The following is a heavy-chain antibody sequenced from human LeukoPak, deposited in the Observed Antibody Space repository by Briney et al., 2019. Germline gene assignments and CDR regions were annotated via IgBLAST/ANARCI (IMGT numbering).Heavy chain of an antibody. V-gene: IGHV4-59*11. CDR1: GGSISRHY. CDR3: AASRITMVRGVINLDY. D-gene: IGHD3-10*01. J-gene: IGHJ4*02. CDR2: IYYSGST. Sequence: SGALSLPLPGSGGSISRHYWSWGRPPPGKGGGGGGYIYYSGSTNYTPSLKIRFTISVDTSKNQFSLKLSSVTAADTAVYYCAASRITMVRGVINLDYWGQGTLVTVSS.